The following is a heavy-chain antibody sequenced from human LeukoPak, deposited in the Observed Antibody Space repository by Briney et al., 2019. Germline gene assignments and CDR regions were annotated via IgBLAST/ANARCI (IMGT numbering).Heavy chain of an antibody. Sequence: ASVKVSCKASGYTFTEYYVHWVRQAPGQGLEWMAWINPSSGATNYAQKFQGRVTMTTDTSTSTAYMELSSLRSEDTAVYYCARDLTHCSGGSCYSPWGQGTLVTVSS. V-gene: IGHV1-2*02. D-gene: IGHD2-15*01. CDR2: INPSSGAT. CDR1: GYTFTEYY. CDR3: ARDLTHCSGGSCYSP. J-gene: IGHJ5*02.